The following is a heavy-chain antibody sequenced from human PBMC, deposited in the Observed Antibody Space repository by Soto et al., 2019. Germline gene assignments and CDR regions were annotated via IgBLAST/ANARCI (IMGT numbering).Heavy chain of an antibody. V-gene: IGHV1-8*02. Sequence: ASVKVSCKASGYTFTSYGISWVRQAPGQGLEWMGWISAYNGNTGFAQRFQGRVTLTRNTSIRTAYMELSSLRSEDTAVYYCARGRRDYYDSGDWVPSGYWGQGTLVTVSS. D-gene: IGHD3-22*01. CDR2: ISAYNGNT. J-gene: IGHJ4*02. CDR3: ARGRRDYYDSGDWVPSGY. CDR1: GYTFTSYG.